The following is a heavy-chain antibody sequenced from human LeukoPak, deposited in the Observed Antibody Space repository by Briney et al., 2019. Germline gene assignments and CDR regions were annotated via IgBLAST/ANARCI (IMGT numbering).Heavy chain of an antibody. Sequence: GGSLRLSCAASGFTFNSYSMNWVRQAPGKGLEWVSYISSSSRPIYYADSVQGRFTVSRDNDKNSLYLQMNSLRAEDTAVYYCAKVRLPYGSGSYSFDYWGQGTLVTVSS. V-gene: IGHV3-48*01. CDR3: AKVRLPYGSGSYSFDY. J-gene: IGHJ4*02. D-gene: IGHD3-10*01. CDR1: GFTFNSYS. CDR2: ISSSSRPI.